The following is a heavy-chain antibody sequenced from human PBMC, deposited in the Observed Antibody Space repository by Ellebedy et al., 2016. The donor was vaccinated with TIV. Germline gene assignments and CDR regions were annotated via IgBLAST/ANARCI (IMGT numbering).Heavy chain of an antibody. D-gene: IGHD5/OR15-5a*01. CDR3: ATLVSVEGIALFFDY. CDR2: INPNSGGT. Sequence: AASVKVSCKASGGTFSSYAISWVRQAPGQGLEWMGWINPNSGGTNYAQKFQGRVTMTRDTSISTAYMELSRLRSDDTAVYYCATLVSVEGIALFFDYWGQGTLVTVSS. J-gene: IGHJ4*02. CDR1: GGTFSSYA. V-gene: IGHV1-2*02.